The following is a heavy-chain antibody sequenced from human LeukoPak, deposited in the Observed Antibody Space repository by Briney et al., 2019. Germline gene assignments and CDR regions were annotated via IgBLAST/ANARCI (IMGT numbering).Heavy chain of an antibody. V-gene: IGHV1-8*01. CDR2: MNPNSGNT. CDR3: ARPSIAVAGTEYYYGMDV. CDR1: GYTFTSYD. J-gene: IGHJ6*02. Sequence: ASVKDSCKASGYTFTSYDINWVRQATGQGLEWMGWMNPNSGNTDYAQKFQGRVTMTRNTSISTAYMELSSLRSEDTAVYYCARPSIAVAGTEYYYGMDVWGQGTTVTVSS. D-gene: IGHD6-19*01.